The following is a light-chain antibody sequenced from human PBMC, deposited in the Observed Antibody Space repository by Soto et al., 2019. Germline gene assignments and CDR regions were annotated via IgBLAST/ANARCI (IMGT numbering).Light chain of an antibody. CDR2: LNSDGSH. CDR1: SGHSSYT. CDR3: QTWGTGLLV. V-gene: IGLV4-69*01. J-gene: IGLJ3*02. Sequence: QLVLTQSPSASASLGASVKITCTLSSGHSSYTIAWHQQQPEKGPRYLMKLNSDGSHRKGDGIPDRFSGSSSGAERYLTISSLQSEDEADYYCQTWGTGLLVFGGGTKLTVL.